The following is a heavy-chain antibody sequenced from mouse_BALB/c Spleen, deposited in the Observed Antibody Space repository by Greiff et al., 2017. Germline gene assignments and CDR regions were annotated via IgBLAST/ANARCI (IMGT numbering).Heavy chain of an antibody. V-gene: IGHV1S81*02. CDR2: INPSNGRT. J-gene: IGHJ2*01. Sequence: VQLQQPGAELVKPGASVKLSCKASGYTFTSYCMHWVKQRPGQGLEWIGEINPSNGRTNYNEKFKSKATLTVDKSSSTAYMQLSSLTSEDSAVYYCARRGDYDVCNIDYWGQGTTLTVSS. CDR1: GYTFTSYC. CDR3: ARRGDYDVCNIDY. D-gene: IGHD2-4*01.